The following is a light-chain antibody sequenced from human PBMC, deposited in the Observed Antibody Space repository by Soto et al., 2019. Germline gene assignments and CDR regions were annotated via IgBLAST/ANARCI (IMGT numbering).Light chain of an antibody. CDR3: QQFSLYWA. CDR2: NAD. V-gene: IGKV1-5*01. CDR1: QSISRW. Sequence: GDRVTITCRASQSISRWLAWYQQKPGKAPKLLIYNADTLESGVPSRFSGSGYGTEFILTISSLQPDDFATYYCQQFSLYWAFGQGTKVDIK. J-gene: IGKJ1*01.